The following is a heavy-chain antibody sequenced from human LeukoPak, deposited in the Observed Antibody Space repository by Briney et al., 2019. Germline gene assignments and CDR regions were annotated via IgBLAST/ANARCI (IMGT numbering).Heavy chain of an antibody. J-gene: IGHJ3*02. Sequence: PSETLSLTCTVSGGSISSYYWSWIRQPAGKGLEWIGRIYTSGSTNYNPSLKSRVTMSVDTSKNQFSPKLSSVTAADTAVYYCARVFRGQWPVRGHDAFDIWGQGTMVTVSS. CDR2: IYTSGST. D-gene: IGHD6-19*01. V-gene: IGHV4-4*07. CDR1: GGSISSYY. CDR3: ARVFRGQWPVRGHDAFDI.